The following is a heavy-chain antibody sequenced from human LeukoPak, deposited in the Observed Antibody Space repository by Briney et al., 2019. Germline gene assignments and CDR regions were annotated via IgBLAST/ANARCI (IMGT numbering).Heavy chain of an antibody. J-gene: IGHJ5*02. CDR3: ARMRLGYCSSTSCSKVGNWFDP. CDR2: IYHSGST. V-gene: IGHV4-30-2*01. D-gene: IGHD2-2*01. Sequence: SETLSLTCAVSGGSISSGGYSWSWIRQPPGKGLEWIGYIYHSGSTYYNPSPKSRVTISVDRSKNQFSLKLSSVTAADTAVYYCARMRLGYCSSTSCSKVGNWFDPWGQGTLVTVSS. CDR1: GGSISSGGYS.